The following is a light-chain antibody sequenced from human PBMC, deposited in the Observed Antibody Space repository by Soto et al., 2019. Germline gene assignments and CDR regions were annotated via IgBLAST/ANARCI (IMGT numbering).Light chain of an antibody. Sequence: DIQMTQSPSTLPASVGDRVTITCRASQSISTWLAWYQQKPGKAPNLLIYKASYLASGVPSRFSGGGSGTEFTLTINDLQPEDVATYFCLQDYDFPYTFGQGTKLEI. CDR3: LQDYDFPYT. CDR1: QSISTW. J-gene: IGKJ2*01. CDR2: KAS. V-gene: IGKV1-5*03.